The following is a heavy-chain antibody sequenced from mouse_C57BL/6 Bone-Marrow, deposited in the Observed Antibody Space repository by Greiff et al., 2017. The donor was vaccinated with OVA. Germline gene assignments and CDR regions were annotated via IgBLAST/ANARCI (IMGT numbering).Heavy chain of an antibody. Sequence: QVHVKQSGPELVKPGASVKISCKASGYTFTDYYINWVKQRPGQGLEWIGWIFPGSGSTYYNEKFKGKATLTVDKSSSTAYMLLSSLTSEDSAVYFCARSYGYDWYFDVWGTGTTVTVSS. D-gene: IGHD2-2*01. CDR1: GYTFTDYY. CDR2: IFPGSGST. CDR3: ARSYGYDWYFDV. V-gene: IGHV1-75*01. J-gene: IGHJ1*03.